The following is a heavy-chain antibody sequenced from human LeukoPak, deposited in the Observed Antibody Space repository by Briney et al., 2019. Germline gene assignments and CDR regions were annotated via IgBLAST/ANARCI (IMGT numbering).Heavy chain of an antibody. V-gene: IGHV4-59*01. CDR1: GGSIPSYY. D-gene: IGHD4-11*01. CDR3: ARGAYSNYLSVGY. J-gene: IGHJ4*02. CDR2: LLYSGST. Sequence: PSETPSLTCAISGGSIPSYYWSWIRQTPGKGLEWIGYLLYSGSTNYNPSLKSRVTMSIGTSKNQFSLKLRSVTAADTAVYYCARGAYSNYLSVGYWGQGILVTVSS.